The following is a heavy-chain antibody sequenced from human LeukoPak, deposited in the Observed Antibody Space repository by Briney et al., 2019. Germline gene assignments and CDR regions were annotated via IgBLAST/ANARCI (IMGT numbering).Heavy chain of an antibody. CDR3: ATWGDDRGNY. D-gene: IGHD3-10*02. J-gene: IGHJ4*02. CDR2: ISSSSSYT. Sequence: GGSLRLFCAASGFTFSDYYMSRIRQAPGKGLEWVSYISSSSSYTNYADSVKGRFTISRDNAKNSLYLQMNSLRAEDTAVYYCATWGDDRGNYWGQGTLVTVSS. V-gene: IGHV3-11*03. CDR1: GFTFSDYY.